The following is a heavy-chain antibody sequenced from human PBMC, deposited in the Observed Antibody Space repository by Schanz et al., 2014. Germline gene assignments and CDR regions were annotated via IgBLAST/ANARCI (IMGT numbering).Heavy chain of an antibody. CDR1: GDTLSSYG. V-gene: IGHV1-69*04. Sequence: QVQLVQSGAEVKKPGSSVTVSCKASGDTLSSYGISWVRQAPGQGLEWMGRIIPNLGSANYAQKFQGRVTITADNSSVPFEFWLSSLSSSSPSLSSFSRGNTIFGVVILGWLDPWGQGTLVTVSS. J-gene: IGHJ5*02. CDR2: IIPNLGSA. D-gene: IGHD3-3*01. CDR3: SRGNTIFGVVILGWLDP.